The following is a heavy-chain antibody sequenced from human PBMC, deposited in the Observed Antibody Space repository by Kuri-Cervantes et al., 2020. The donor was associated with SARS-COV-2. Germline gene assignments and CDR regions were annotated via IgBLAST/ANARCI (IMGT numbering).Heavy chain of an antibody. CDR3: ARDSRYCSSTSCSTPVRLGY. D-gene: IGHD2-2*01. J-gene: IGHJ4*02. Sequence: GSLRLSCTVSGGSISSYYWSWIRQPAGKGLEWIGRIYTSGSTNYNPSLKSRATMSVDTSKNQFSLKLSSVTAADTAVYYCARDSRYCSSTSCSTPVRLGYWGQGTLVTVSS. CDR2: IYTSGST. CDR1: GGSISSYY. V-gene: IGHV4-4*07.